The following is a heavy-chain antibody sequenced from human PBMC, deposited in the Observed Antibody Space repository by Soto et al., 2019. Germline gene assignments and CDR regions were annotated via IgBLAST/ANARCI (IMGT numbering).Heavy chain of an antibody. CDR1: GGTFSSYA. J-gene: IGHJ6*02. CDR3: ARVLGYCSSTSCSQDDYSYGMDV. V-gene: IGHV1-69*13. Sequence: SVKVSCKASGGTFSSYAISWVRQAPGQGLEWMGGIIPIFGTANYAQKFQGRVTITADESTSTAYMELSSLRSEDTAVYYCARVLGYCSSTSCSQDDYSYGMDVWGQGTTATVSS. CDR2: IIPIFGTA. D-gene: IGHD2-2*01.